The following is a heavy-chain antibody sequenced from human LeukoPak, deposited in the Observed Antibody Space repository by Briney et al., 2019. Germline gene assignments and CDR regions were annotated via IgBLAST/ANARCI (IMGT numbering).Heavy chain of an antibody. V-gene: IGHV3-30*18. CDR1: GFTFSSYG. CDR2: ISYDGSNK. J-gene: IGHJ4*02. CDR3: AKPSNSKQWLVQRRGNYFDY. Sequence: PGGSLRLSCAASGFTFSSYGMHWVRQAPGKGLEWVAVISYDGSNKYYADSVKGRFTISRDNSKNTLYLQMNSLRAEDTAAYYCAKPSNSKQWLVQRRGNYFDYWGQGTLVTVSS. D-gene: IGHD6-19*01.